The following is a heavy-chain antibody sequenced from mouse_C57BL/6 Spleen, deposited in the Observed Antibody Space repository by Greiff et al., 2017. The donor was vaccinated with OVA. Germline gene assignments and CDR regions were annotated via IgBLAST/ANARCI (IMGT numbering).Heavy chain of an antibody. D-gene: IGHD1-1*01. J-gene: IGHJ2*01. CDR2: LDPSDSYT. Sequence: QVQLQQPGAELVKPGASVKLSCKASGYTFTSYWMQWVKQRPGQGLEWIGELDPSDSYTNSNQQFKGKATLTVDTSSRTAYMQLSSLTSEDSAVYYCARSDYYGSSYYFDYWGQGTTLTVSA. CDR1: GYTFTSYW. CDR3: ARSDYYGSSYYFDY. V-gene: IGHV1-50*01.